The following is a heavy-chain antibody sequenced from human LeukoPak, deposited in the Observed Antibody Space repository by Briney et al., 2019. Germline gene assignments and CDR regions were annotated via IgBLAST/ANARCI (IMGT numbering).Heavy chain of an antibody. D-gene: IGHD5-24*01. CDR2: INWSGSST. CDR3: ASERSDYFVC. CDR1: GFTFDDYG. V-gene: IGHV3-20*04. J-gene: IGHJ4*02. Sequence: GGSLRLSCAASGFTFDDYGMSWVRQAPGKGLEWVTGINWSGSSTGYADSVKGRFTISRANAKNSLYLNINSLGAEHTALYFCASERSDYFVCWVQGSLVRVSS.